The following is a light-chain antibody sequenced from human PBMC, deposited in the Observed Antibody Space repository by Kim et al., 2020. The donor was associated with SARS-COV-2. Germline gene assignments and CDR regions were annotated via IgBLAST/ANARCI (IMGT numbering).Light chain of an antibody. CDR2: EVS. Sequence: PGQSITISGTGTSSDGGGYNYVSWYQQHPGKAPKLMIYEVSKRPSGVSNRFSGSKSGNTASLTISGLQAEDEADYYCSSYTSSSRVFGGGTQLTVL. V-gene: IGLV2-14*01. J-gene: IGLJ3*02. CDR3: SSYTSSSRV. CDR1: SSDGGGYNY.